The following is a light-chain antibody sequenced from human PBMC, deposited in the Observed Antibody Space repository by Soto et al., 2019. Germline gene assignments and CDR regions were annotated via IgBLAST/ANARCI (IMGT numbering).Light chain of an antibody. CDR3: QQYSPLIT. J-gene: IGKJ5*01. CDR2: DAS. Sequence: DIQMSQSPSTLYACVGGTGTTICRASQSFTRWLAWYQQKLGKAPKLLIYDASNLETGVPSRFSGSGSGTDFTFTISSLQPEDIATYYCQQYSPLITFGQGTDWRL. V-gene: IGKV1-5*02. CDR1: QSFTRW.